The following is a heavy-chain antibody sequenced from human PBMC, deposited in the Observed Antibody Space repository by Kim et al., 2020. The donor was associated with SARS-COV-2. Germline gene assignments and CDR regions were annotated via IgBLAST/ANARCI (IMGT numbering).Heavy chain of an antibody. CDR3: ARDMRAVMEPPFDS. CDR2: IDSSGTYI. D-gene: IGHD3-16*01. CDR1: GFSLSTYD. V-gene: IGHV3-21*01. J-gene: IGHJ4*02. Sequence: GGSLRLSCAASGFSLSTYDMNWVRQAPGRGLEWVSFIDSSGTYINYADSVRGRFTISRDNAKNSLSLQMDSLRTEDTAVYYCARDMRAVMEPPFDSWGQGTRVTVSS.